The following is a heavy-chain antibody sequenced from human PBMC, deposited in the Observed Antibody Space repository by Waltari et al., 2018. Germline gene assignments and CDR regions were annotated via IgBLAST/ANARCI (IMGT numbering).Heavy chain of an antibody. D-gene: IGHD5-12*01. V-gene: IGHV3-23*01. J-gene: IGHJ4*02. Sequence: EVQLLESGGGLVQPGGPLILSCAASGFCFGGFCLNWVRQAPGKGREWVSGVSGSGATTYYADSVRGRFTVSRDNNRNTMYLQMNSLRAEDTAVYYCAKAFRGYSGSYFDIWGRGTLVAVSA. CDR2: VSGSGATT. CDR1: GFCFGGFC. CDR3: AKAFRGYSGSYFDI.